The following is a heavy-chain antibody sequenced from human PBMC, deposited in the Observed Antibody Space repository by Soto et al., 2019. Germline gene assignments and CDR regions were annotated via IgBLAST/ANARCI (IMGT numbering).Heavy chain of an antibody. V-gene: IGHV2-5*02. CDR3: ARSKYSISSFDY. J-gene: IGHJ4*02. Sequence: PTLVNPTQTPTLTCTFSGFSLSTDDVGVGWIRQPPGKALDWLAVIYWDDDKRYSPSLKSRLTITKDTSKNQVLLTMTNMDPVDTATYFCARSKYSISSFDYWRQGALVTVSS. CDR1: GFSLSTDDVG. CDR2: IYWDDDK. D-gene: IGHD6-6*01.